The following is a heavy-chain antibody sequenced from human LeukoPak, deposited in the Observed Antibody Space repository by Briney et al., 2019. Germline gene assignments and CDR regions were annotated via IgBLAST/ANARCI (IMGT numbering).Heavy chain of an antibody. Sequence: GWSLSLSCAASGFYFSSYWMHWVRQAPGKGLVWVSRITSDRSSTSYADSVKGRFTISRDNAKNTLYLQMNSLRAEDTAVYYCARQDGDYAGLSNWGQGTLVTVSS. V-gene: IGHV3-74*01. CDR2: ITSDRSST. D-gene: IGHD4-17*01. CDR3: ARQDGDYAGLSN. J-gene: IGHJ1*01. CDR1: GFYFSSYW.